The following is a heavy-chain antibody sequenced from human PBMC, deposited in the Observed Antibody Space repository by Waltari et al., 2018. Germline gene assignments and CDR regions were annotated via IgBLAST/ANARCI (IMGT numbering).Heavy chain of an antibody. J-gene: IGHJ4*02. CDR3: AKARRWLGPLFDY. D-gene: IGHD6-19*01. Sequence: EVQRLESGGGLVQPGGSLRLSWAASGFTFSSYAMGWVRKAPGMGLEGVSVSYSGGSTYYADSVKGRFTISRDNSKNTLYLQMNSLRAEDTAVYYCAKARRWLGPLFDYWDQGTLVTVSS. CDR2: SYSGGST. V-gene: IGHV3-23*03. CDR1: GFTFSSYA.